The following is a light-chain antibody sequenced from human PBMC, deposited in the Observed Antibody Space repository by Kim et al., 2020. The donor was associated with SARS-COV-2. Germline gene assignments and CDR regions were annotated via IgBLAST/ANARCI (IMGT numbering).Light chain of an antibody. CDR2: AAS. V-gene: IGKV1-27*01. J-gene: IGKJ3*01. CDR1: QGISNY. CDR3: QKYNSAPFT. Sequence: ASVGGRVTITCRASQGISNYLAWYQQKPGKVPKLLIYAASALQPGVPSRFSGSGSGTDFTLTISSLQPEDVGSYYCQKYNSAPFTFCPGTKVDIK.